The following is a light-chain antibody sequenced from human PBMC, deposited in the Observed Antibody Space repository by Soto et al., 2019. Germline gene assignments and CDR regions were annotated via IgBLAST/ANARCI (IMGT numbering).Light chain of an antibody. CDR2: GAS. V-gene: IGKV3-20*01. J-gene: IGKJ1*01. CDR3: QVYGYSSPT. CDR1: QTISNSY. Sequence: EIVLTQSPGTLSLSPGERATLSCRASQTISNSYSAWYQQKPGQAPRLLIYGASTRATGIPERFSGSGSGTDFTLTISSLEPGDFAVYYCQVYGYSSPTFGQGTKVVI.